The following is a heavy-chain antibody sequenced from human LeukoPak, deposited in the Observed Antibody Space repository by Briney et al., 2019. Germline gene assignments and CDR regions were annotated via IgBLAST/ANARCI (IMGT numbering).Heavy chain of an antibody. CDR3: AKGVYSVFPDSRVLDY. CDR2: ISGSGDST. CDR1: GFTFNNYA. J-gene: IGHJ4*02. V-gene: IGHV3-23*01. Sequence: GGSLRLSCAASGFTFNNYATNWVRQAPGKGLEWVSIISGSGDSTYYANSVKGRFTISRDNSKNTLYLQMSSLSAEDTAVYYCAKGVYSVFPDSRVLDYWGQGTLVTVSS. D-gene: IGHD5/OR15-5a*01.